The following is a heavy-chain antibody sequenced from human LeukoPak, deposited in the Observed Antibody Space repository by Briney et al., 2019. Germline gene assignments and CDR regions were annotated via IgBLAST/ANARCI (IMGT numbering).Heavy chain of an antibody. J-gene: IGHJ4*02. CDR1: GFTFSTNW. Sequence: GGSLRLSCAASGFTFSTNWMSWVRQAPGKGLEWVANIKTDGSEKYYVDSVKGRFTISRDNAKNSVYLQMNSLRADDTAVYYCARDGAYDFWSGYYVDYWGQGTLVTVSS. CDR2: IKTDGSEK. V-gene: IGHV3-7*01. CDR3: ARDGAYDFWSGYYVDY. D-gene: IGHD3-3*01.